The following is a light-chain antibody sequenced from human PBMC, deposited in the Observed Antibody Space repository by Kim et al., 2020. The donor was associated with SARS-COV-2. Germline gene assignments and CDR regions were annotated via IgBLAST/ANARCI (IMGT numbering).Light chain of an antibody. V-gene: IGKV4-1*01. CDR2: WAS. CDR3: QQYYSTPPT. Sequence: DIVMTQSPDSLAVSLGERATINCKSSQSVLYSHNNKNFLAWYQQRPGQPPKLLIYWASTRESGVPDRFSGSGSGTDFTLTISSLQAEDVAVYFCQQYYSTPPTFGGGTKVDIK. CDR1: QSVLYSHNNKNF. J-gene: IGKJ4*01.